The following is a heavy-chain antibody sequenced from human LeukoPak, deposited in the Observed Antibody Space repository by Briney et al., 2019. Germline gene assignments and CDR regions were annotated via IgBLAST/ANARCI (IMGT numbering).Heavy chain of an antibody. V-gene: IGHV4-34*01. CDR1: GGSFSGYY. CDR3: AIEDTIFGVAH. J-gene: IGHJ4*02. D-gene: IGHD3-3*01. Sequence: SETLSLTCAVYGGSFSGYYWSWIRQPPGKGLEWIGEINHSGSTNYNPPLKSRVTISVDTSKNQFSLKLSSVTAADTAVYYCAIEDTIFGVAHWGQGTLVTVSS. CDR2: INHSGST.